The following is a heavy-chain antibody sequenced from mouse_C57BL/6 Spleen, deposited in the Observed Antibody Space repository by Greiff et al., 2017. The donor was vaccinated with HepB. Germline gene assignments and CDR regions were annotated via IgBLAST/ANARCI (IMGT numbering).Heavy chain of an antibody. CDR3: ARRRSGYEGYYAMDY. J-gene: IGHJ4*01. Sequence: EVQLVESGGGLVKPGGSLKLSCAASGFTFSDYGMHWVRQAPEKGLEWVAYISSGSSTIYYADTVKGRFTISRDNAKNTLFLQMTSLRSEDTAMYYCARRRSGYEGYYAMDYWGQGTSVTVSS. CDR1: GFTFSDYG. D-gene: IGHD3-2*02. V-gene: IGHV5-17*01. CDR2: ISSGSSTI.